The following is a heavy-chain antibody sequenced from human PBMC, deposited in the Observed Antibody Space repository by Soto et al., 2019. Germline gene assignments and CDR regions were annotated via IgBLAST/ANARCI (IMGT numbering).Heavy chain of an antibody. D-gene: IGHD2-2*02. J-gene: IGHJ4*02. CDR2: ISYDGSEK. CDR3: AKSPNFYCSSPNCYKYYFDH. CDR1: GFTFNTYV. V-gene: IGHV3-30*18. Sequence: GGSRRLSWAASGFTFNTYVMHWVRQAPGKGLGWVAVISYDGSEKYYVDSVNGRFTISKDNSKNTLYLQMNSLRPEDTAVYYCAKSPNFYCSSPNCYKYYFDHWGQGTQVTVSS.